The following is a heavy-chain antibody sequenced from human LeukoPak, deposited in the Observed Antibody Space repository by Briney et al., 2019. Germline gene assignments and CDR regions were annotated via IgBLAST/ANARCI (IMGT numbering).Heavy chain of an antibody. Sequence: GASVKVSCKASGYTFTSYGISWVRQAPGQGLEWMGWISAYNGNTNYAQKLQGRVTMTTDTSTSTAYMELRSLRSDDTAVYYCARDGVLYDFWSGYYSGYNWFDPWGQGTLVTVSS. J-gene: IGHJ5*02. CDR1: GYTFTSYG. CDR2: ISAYNGNT. CDR3: ARDGVLYDFWSGYYSGYNWFDP. V-gene: IGHV1-18*01. D-gene: IGHD3-3*01.